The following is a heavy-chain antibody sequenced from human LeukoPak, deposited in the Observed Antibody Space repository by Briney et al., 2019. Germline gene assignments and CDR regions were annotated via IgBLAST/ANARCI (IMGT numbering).Heavy chain of an antibody. D-gene: IGHD6-19*01. V-gene: IGHV4-30-2*02. Sequence: SQTLSLTCAVSGGSISSGGYSWSWIRQPPGKGLEWIGYIYHSGSTYYNPSLKSRVTISVDTSKNQFSLKLSSVTAADTAVYYCATSPGIAVAADIWGQGTMVTVSS. J-gene: IGHJ3*02. CDR1: GGSISSGGYS. CDR2: IYHSGST. CDR3: ATSPGIAVAADI.